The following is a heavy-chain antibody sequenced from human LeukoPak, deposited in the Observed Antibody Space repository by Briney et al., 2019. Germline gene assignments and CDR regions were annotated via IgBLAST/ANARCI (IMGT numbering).Heavy chain of an antibody. D-gene: IGHD5-18*01. J-gene: IGHJ5*02. V-gene: IGHV4-59*01. CDR3: ARGFGYSFGYIGH. CDR2: ISYSGNS. CDR1: GGPIHTYY. Sequence: PSETLSLTCTVSGGPIHTYYWNWIRQPPGKGLEWIAYISYSGNSNYNPSLKSRVSISVDTPKNQFSLKLSSVTAADTAVYYCARGFGYSFGYIGHWGQGTLITVSS.